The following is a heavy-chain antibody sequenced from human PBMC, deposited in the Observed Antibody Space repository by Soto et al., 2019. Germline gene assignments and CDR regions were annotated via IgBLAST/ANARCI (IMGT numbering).Heavy chain of an antibody. CDR1: GFTLNTYH. D-gene: IGHD4-17*01. V-gene: IGHV3-48*03. CDR3: ARDGTTETTNYHYAMDV. CDR2: IHGGGNRL. J-gene: IGHJ6*02. Sequence: EVQLVGSGGGLVQPGGSLILSGAPCGFTLNTYHMNWFCQARGRGVGWVSCIHGGGNRLYYGVSVKGRCTISRDNARNSLFLQMNSLRAEDTAVYYCARDGTTETTNYHYAMDVWGQGTTVTVSS.